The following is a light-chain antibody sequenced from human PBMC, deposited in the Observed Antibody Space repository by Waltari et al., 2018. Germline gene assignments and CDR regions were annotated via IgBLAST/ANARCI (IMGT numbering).Light chain of an antibody. Sequence: QSALTQPPSASGSPGQSVPISCTATSSDVGSYNSVSWYHQHPGKAPKLMIYEVSKRPSGVPARLSGSKSGNTASLTVSGLQAEEEADYYCSSYAGSNNVVFGGGTKLTVL. CDR2: EVS. V-gene: IGLV2-8*01. CDR3: SSYAGSNNVV. J-gene: IGLJ2*01. CDR1: SSDVGSYNS.